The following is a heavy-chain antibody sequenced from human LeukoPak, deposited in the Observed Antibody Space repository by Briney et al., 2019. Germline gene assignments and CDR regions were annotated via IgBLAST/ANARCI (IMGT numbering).Heavy chain of an antibody. V-gene: IGHV3-23*01. CDR3: ARVVENYGSGSYMDY. D-gene: IGHD3-10*01. Sequence: GGSLRLSCAASGFTFSSYAMSWVRQAPGKGLEWVSTISGSGGNTYYADSVKGRLTISRDNAKNSLYLQMNSLRAEDTAVYYCARVVENYGSGSYMDYWGQGTLVTVSS. J-gene: IGHJ4*02. CDR1: GFTFSSYA. CDR2: ISGSGGNT.